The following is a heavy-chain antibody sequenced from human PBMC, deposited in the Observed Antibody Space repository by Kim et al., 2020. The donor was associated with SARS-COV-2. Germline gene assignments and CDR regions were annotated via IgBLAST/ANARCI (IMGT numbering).Heavy chain of an antibody. J-gene: IGHJ4*02. V-gene: IGHV3-11*05. Sequence: AEYVKVRFAVSRDNAKKTLYLEMNSLRAEDTAVYYCARVGRLEAAGTYDYWGQGTLVTVSS. D-gene: IGHD6-13*01. CDR3: ARVGRLEAAGTYDY.